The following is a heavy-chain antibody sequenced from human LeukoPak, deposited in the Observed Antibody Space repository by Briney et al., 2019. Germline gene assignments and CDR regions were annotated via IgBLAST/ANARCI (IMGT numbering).Heavy chain of an antibody. J-gene: IGHJ6*03. V-gene: IGHV4-61*02. D-gene: IGHD2-2*01. Sequence: PSQTLSLTCTVSGGPISSGSYYWSWIRQPAGKGLEWIGRIYTSGSTNYNPSLKSRVTISVDTSKNQFSLKLSSVTAADTAVYYCARDVVPAAIGYYYYYMDVWGKGTTVTVSS. CDR1: GGPISSGSYY. CDR3: ARDVVPAAIGYYYYYMDV. CDR2: IYTSGST.